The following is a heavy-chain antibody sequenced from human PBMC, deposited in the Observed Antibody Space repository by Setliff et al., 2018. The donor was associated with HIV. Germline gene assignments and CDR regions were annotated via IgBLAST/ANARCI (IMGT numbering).Heavy chain of an antibody. CDR1: GGPFTSA. CDR3: ASDSPAARFEELEDHYYYFMDV. D-gene: IGHD3-10*01. Sequence: VASVKVSCKASGGPFTSAFNWVRQVPGQGLEWMGGIIPVFGTANYAQNFGGRVTITAGQSTTTSYLQLSSLRFEDTAIYYCASDSPAARFEELEDHYYYFMDVWGKGTTVTVSS. J-gene: IGHJ6*03. V-gene: IGHV1-69*13. CDR2: IIPVFGTA.